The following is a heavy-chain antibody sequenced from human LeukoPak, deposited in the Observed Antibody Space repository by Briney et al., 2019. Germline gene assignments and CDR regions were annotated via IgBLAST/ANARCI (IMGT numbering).Heavy chain of an antibody. J-gene: IGHJ4*02. CDR2: INHTGST. CDR3: ADSGYSYDY. D-gene: IGHD5-18*01. V-gene: IGHV4-39*07. CDR1: GGSISSSSYY. Sequence: SETLSLTCTVSGGSISSSSYYWGWIRQPPGKGLEWIGEINHTGSTHYNPSLKSRVTISVDTSKNQFSLKLSSVTAADTAVYYCADSGYSYDYWGQGTLVTVSS.